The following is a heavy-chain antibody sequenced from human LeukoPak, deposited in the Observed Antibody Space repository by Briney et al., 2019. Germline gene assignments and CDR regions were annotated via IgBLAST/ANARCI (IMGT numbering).Heavy chain of an antibody. CDR1: GFTFSDYY. D-gene: IGHD3-3*01. Sequence: GVSLRLSCAASGFTFSDYYMSWVRQAPGKGLEWGSVIYSGGSKYYAESERGRFHISRDNSKNTLYIQMNSLRAEDTAVYYCARGVPVFGVVPRWFDPWGQGTLVTVSS. J-gene: IGHJ5*02. V-gene: IGHV3-66*01. CDR2: IYSGGSK. CDR3: ARGVPVFGVVPRWFDP.